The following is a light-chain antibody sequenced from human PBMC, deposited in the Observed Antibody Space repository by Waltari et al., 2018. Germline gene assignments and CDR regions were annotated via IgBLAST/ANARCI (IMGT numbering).Light chain of an antibody. Sequence: QPVLTPSSSASASLGSSVKLTCPLSSRHISYMIAWTQQEPRKAPRYLMKVEDLGSYNKVCGVPDRFSGSSSGAGRYLSISSRQSEDEADYYCETWDSNTQGVFGGGTKLTVL. CDR3: ETWDSNTQGV. CDR2: VEDLGSY. J-gene: IGLJ3*02. V-gene: IGLV4-60*03. CDR1: SRHISYM.